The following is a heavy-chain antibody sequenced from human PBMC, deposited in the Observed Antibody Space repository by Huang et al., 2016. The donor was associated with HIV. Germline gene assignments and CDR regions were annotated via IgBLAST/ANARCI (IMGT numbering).Heavy chain of an antibody. CDR3: ASQHIGAAATWF. Sequence: QLQLQESGPGQVKPSETLSLTCTVSGDFISSTNYYWGWIRQSPGTGLEWVGSVYQSGSTNYNPSLKSRVTLSVDTSRNQFSLRLNSVTAADTAVYYCASQHIGAAATWFWGRGTQVAVSS. D-gene: IGHD6-13*01. V-gene: IGHV4-39*01. CDR2: VYQSGST. J-gene: IGHJ4*02. CDR1: GDFISSTNYY.